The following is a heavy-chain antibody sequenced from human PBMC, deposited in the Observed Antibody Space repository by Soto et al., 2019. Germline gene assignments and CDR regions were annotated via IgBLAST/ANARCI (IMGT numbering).Heavy chain of an antibody. CDR3: ANDRHSSSSGYFDN. V-gene: IGHV3-33*06. CDR2: IWYDGGNK. Sequence: QVQLVESGGGVVQPGRSLRLSCAASGFTFSSYAIHWVRQAPGKGLEWVAVIWYDGGNKFYADSVKGRFTIARDNSKNTLSLQMNSLRAEDTAIYYCANDRHSSSSGYFDNWGQGTLVTVSS. J-gene: IGHJ4*02. D-gene: IGHD6-6*01. CDR1: GFTFSSYA.